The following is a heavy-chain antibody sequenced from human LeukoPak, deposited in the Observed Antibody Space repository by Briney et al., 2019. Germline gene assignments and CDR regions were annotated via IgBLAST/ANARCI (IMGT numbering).Heavy chain of an antibody. D-gene: IGHD4/OR15-4a*01. CDR3: VRDLMGSGATTAYLHH. CDR1: GFTFSDYS. CDR2: ISRRSRHV. J-gene: IGHJ1*01. V-gene: IGHV3-21*01. Sequence: GGSLRLSCTAPGFTFSDYSMNWVRQAPGKGLEWVSSISRRSRHVYYAGPVKGRFTISRDNAKNSLYLQMNSLRAEDMAVYFCVRDLMGSGATTAYLHHWGQGTLVTVSS.